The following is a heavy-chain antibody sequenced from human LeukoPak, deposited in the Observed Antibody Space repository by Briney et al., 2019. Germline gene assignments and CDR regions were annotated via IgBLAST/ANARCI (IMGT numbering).Heavy chain of an antibody. Sequence: GGSLRLSCAASGFTLSSYWMRWVRQAPGKGPVWVSGINSDGGSPSHADSVKGRFTTSRDSAENTLYLQMHSLRAEDTAVYYRARGGAGYYDLWSGYYSNDPVDYWGQGTLVTVSS. CDR1: GFTLSSYW. CDR3: ARGGAGYYDLWSGYYSNDPVDY. J-gene: IGHJ4*02. D-gene: IGHD3-3*01. CDR2: INSDGGSP. V-gene: IGHV3-74*01.